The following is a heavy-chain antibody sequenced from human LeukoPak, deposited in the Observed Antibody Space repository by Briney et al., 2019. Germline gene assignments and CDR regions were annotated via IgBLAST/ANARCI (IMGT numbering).Heavy chain of an antibody. CDR2: ISWNSGSI. V-gene: IGHV3-9*01. D-gene: IGHD5-18*01. CDR1: GFTFDDYA. CDR3: VGYSYGPGGDY. J-gene: IGHJ4*02. Sequence: GGSLRLSCAASGFTFDDYAMHWVRQAPGKGLEWVSGISWNSGSIGYADSVKGRFTISRDNAKNSLYLQMNSLRAEDTALYYCVGYSYGPGGDYWGQGTLVTVSS.